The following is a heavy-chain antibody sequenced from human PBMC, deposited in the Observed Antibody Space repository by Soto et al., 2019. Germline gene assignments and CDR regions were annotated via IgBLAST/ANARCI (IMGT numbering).Heavy chain of an antibody. CDR3: ARALEFRDGNISHLDY. CDR1: GGTFSSHV. V-gene: IGHV1-69*01. J-gene: IGHJ4*02. Sequence: QVQLVQSGAEVKKPGSSVKVSCKASGGTFSSHVFNWVRQAPGQGLEWMGGIMPILGTANYAQQFQGRVTITADESTSIAYMELSSLRAEDTAVYYCARALEFRDGNISHLDYWGQGTLVTVSS. D-gene: IGHD3-10*01. CDR2: IMPILGTA.